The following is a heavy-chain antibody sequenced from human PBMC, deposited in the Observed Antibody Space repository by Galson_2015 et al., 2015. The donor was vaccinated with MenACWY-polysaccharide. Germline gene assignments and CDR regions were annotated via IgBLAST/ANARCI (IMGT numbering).Heavy chain of an antibody. D-gene: IGHD6-13*01. V-gene: IGHV5-51*01. J-gene: IGHJ4*02. CDR3: AGPSYSSSWNPFDY. CDR2: IVPGDSDT. Sequence: QSGAEVKKPGESLKISCEGSGYSFTSYWISWVRQMPGKGLEWMGVIVPGDSDTRYSPSFQGQVTISADKSISTAYLQWSSLKASDNAMYYCAGPSYSSSWNPFDYWGQGTLVTVSS. CDR1: GYSFTSYW.